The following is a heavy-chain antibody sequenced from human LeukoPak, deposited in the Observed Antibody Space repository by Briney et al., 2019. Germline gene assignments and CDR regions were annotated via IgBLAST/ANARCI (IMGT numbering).Heavy chain of an antibody. Sequence: PSETLSLTRAVYGGSFSGYYWSWIRQPPGKGLEWIGEINHSGSTNYNPSLKSRVTISVDTSKNQFSLKLSSVTAADTAVYYCARGAPVTTADYWGQGTLVTVSS. CDR1: GGSFSGYY. D-gene: IGHD4-17*01. CDR2: INHSGST. CDR3: ARGAPVTTADY. J-gene: IGHJ4*02. V-gene: IGHV4-34*01.